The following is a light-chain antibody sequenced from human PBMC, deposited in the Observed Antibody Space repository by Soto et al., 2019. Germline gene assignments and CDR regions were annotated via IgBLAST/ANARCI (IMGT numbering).Light chain of an antibody. Sequence: VMTQSPATLSVSPGERATLSCRASQSVSSNLAWYQQKPGQTPRLLIYGASTRATGIPARFSGSGSGTEFTLTISSLQSEDFAVYYCQQYHYWWTFGQGTKVDIK. CDR2: GAS. J-gene: IGKJ1*01. V-gene: IGKV3-15*01. CDR3: QQYHYWWT. CDR1: QSVSSN.